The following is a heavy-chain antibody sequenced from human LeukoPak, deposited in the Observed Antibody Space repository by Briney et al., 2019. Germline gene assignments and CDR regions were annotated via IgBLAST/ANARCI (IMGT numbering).Heavy chain of an antibody. J-gene: IGHJ4*02. D-gene: IGHD6-13*01. CDR3: VKSVTGYSSS. V-gene: IGHV3-64D*06. CDR2: ISSNGGST. CDR1: GFTLSSDW. Sequence: GGSLRLSCVVSGFTLSSDWMSWVRQAPGKGLEYVSAISSNGGSTYYADSVKGRFTISRDNSKNTLYLQMSSLRAEDTAVYYCVKSVTGYSSSWGQGTLVTVSS.